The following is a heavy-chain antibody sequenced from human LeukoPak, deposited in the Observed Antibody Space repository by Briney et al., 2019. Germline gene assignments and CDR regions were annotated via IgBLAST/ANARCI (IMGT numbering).Heavy chain of an antibody. V-gene: IGHV3-9*01. Sequence: GGSLRLSCAASGFTFDDYAMHWVRQAPGKGLEWVSGISWNSGSIGYADSVKGRFTISRDNAKNSLYLQMNSLRAEDTALYYCARGTITMVRRVTRAVDYWGQGTLVTVSS. CDR1: GFTFDDYA. CDR3: ARGTITMVRRVTRAVDY. J-gene: IGHJ4*02. D-gene: IGHD3-10*01. CDR2: ISWNSGSI.